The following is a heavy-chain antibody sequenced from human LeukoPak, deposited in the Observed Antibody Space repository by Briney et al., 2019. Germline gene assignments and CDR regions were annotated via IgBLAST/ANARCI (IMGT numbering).Heavy chain of an antibody. J-gene: IGHJ4*02. CDR1: GGSLSGYY. CDR3: ARIRITIFGVAKHYFDY. V-gene: IGHV4-34*01. D-gene: IGHD3-3*01. CDR2: INHSGST. Sequence: PSETLSLTCAVYGGSLSGYYWSWIRQPPGKGLEWIGEINHSGSTNYNPSLKSRVTISVDTSKNQFSLKLSSVTAADTAVYYCARIRITIFGVAKHYFDYWGQGTLVTVSS.